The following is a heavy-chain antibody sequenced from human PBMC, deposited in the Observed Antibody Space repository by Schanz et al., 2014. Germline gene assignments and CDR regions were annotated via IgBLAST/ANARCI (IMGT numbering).Heavy chain of an antibody. CDR3: ARTLVNGSRKWFVP. CDR2: VYATGRT. CDR1: GASVSSFY. V-gene: IGHV4-4*07. D-gene: IGHD3-10*01. Sequence: QVQLQESGPGLVKPSETLSLTCAVSGASVSSFYWSWIRQPAGKGLEWIGHVYATGRTKYNPSLKSRVPMSVDTSQKQTSLKLTSVTAADTAVYYCARTLVNGSRKWFVPWGPGTQVTVSS. J-gene: IGHJ5*02.